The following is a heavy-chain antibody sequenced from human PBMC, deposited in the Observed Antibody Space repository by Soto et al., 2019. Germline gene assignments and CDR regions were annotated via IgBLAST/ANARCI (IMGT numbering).Heavy chain of an antibody. CDR3: AKEGEHSSGWANFDY. V-gene: IGHV3-23*01. Sequence: EVQLLESGGGLVQPGGSLRLSCAASGFTFSSYAMSWVRQAPGKGLEWVSAISGSGVSTYYADSVKGRFTISRDNSKNTLYLQMNSLRAEDTAVYHCAKEGEHSSGWANFDYWGQGTLVTVSS. J-gene: IGHJ4*02. D-gene: IGHD6-19*01. CDR2: ISGSGVST. CDR1: GFTFSSYA.